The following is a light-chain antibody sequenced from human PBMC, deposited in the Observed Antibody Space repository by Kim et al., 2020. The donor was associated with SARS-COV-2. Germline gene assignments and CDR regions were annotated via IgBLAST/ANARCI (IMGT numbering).Light chain of an antibody. CDR2: AAS. J-gene: IGKJ4*01. V-gene: IGKV1-39*01. CDR1: QSISSY. Sequence: ASVGDRVTITCRASQSISSYLNWYQQKPGKAPKLLIYAASSLQSGVPSRFSGSGSETDFTLTISSLQPEDFATYYCQQSYSTPLTFGGGTKVDIK. CDR3: QQSYSTPLT.